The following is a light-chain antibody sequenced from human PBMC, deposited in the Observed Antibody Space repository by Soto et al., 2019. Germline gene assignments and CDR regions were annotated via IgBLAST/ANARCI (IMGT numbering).Light chain of an antibody. CDR2: DAS. CDR3: QQYGSAPWT. V-gene: IGKV3-20*01. CDR1: QSVTSRW. J-gene: IGKJ1*01. Sequence: EIVLTQSPGTLSLSPGERATLSCRASQSVTSRWLAWFQQKPGQAPRLLIYDASSRAAGIPDRFSGSGSGKDFTLTISSLEPEDFAVYYCQQYGSAPWTFGQGTKVEIK.